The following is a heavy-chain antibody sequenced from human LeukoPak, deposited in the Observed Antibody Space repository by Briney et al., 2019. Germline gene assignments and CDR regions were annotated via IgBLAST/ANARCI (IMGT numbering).Heavy chain of an antibody. J-gene: IGHJ5*02. CDR2: IYPGDSET. CDR3: ARHISSSWYIDP. Sequence: RGESLKISCKGSGYSLTSYWIGWVRQMPGKGLEWMGIIYPGDSETRYSPSFQGQVTISADKSISTAYLQWSSLKASDTAMYYCARHISSSWYIDPWGQGTLVTVSS. D-gene: IGHD6-13*01. CDR1: GYSLTSYW. V-gene: IGHV5-51*01.